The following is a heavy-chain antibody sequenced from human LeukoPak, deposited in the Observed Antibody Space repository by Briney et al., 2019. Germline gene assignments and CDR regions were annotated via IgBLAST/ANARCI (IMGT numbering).Heavy chain of an antibody. CDR1: GYTLTSYD. J-gene: IGHJ4*02. CDR3: ARAGIAVAGSGFDY. Sequence: GASVKASCKASGYTLTSYDINWVRQATGQGLEWMGWMNPNSGNTGYAQKFQGRVTITADESTSTAYMELSSLRSEDTAVYYCARAGIAVAGSGFDYWGQGTLVTVSS. V-gene: IGHV1-8*01. CDR2: MNPNSGNT. D-gene: IGHD6-19*01.